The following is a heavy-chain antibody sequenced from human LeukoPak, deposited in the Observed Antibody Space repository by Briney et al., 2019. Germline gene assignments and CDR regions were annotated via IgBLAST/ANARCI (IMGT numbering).Heavy chain of an antibody. CDR1: GGTFSSYA. D-gene: IGHD3-22*01. CDR3: ASDMGPEYHDSSGSSPFDY. CDR2: IIPIFGTA. V-gene: IGHV1-69*05. J-gene: IGHJ4*02. Sequence: GASVKVSCKASGGTFSSYAISWVRQAPGQGLEWMGGIIPIFGTANYAQKLQGRVTMTTDTSTSTAYMELRSLRSDDTAVYYCASDMGPEYHDSSGSSPFDYWGQGTLLTVSS.